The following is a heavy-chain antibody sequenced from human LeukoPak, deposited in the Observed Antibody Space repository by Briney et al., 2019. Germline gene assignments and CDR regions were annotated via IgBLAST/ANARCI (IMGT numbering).Heavy chain of an antibody. CDR1: GFTVSSNY. CDR3: ARGARSGELATIGY. D-gene: IGHD3-10*01. CDR2: IYSNGNT. J-gene: IGHJ4*02. Sequence: GGSLRLSCAASGFTVSSNYMSWVRQAPGKGLEWVSVIYSNGNTYYADSVKGRFTISRDSSKNTLYLQMNSLRAEDTAVYYCARGARSGELATIGYWGQGTLVAVSS. V-gene: IGHV3-53*01.